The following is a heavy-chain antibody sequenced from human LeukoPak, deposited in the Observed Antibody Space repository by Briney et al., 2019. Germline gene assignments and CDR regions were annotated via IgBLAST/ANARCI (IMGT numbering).Heavy chain of an antibody. CDR2: ISSSSSYI. V-gene: IGHV3-21*01. CDR3: ARDIGYSRSRQNYFGFYGMDV. D-gene: IGHD6-13*01. Sequence: GGSLRLSCAASGFTFSSYSMNWVRQAPGKGLEWVSSISSSSSYIYYADSVKGRFTISRDNAKNSLYLQMNSLRAEDTAVYYCARDIGYSRSRQNYFGFYGMDVWGQWTTVTVSS. CDR1: GFTFSSYS. J-gene: IGHJ6*02.